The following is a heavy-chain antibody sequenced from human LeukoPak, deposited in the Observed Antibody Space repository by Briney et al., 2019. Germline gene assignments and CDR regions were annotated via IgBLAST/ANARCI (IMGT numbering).Heavy chain of an antibody. V-gene: IGHV4-39*01. CDR2: IGGSNYYRGST. J-gene: IGHJ5*02. D-gene: IGHD2-21*02. CDR3: ARLETSVTEHNWFDP. CDR1: GASISSSAYY. Sequence: SATLSLTCTVSGASISSSAYYWGCIRQPPGKGLEWIGSIGGSNYYRGSTYYNPSLKSRVTIHVDTSKDQFSLKLSSVTAADTAVYYCARLETSVTEHNWFDPWGQGTLVTVSS.